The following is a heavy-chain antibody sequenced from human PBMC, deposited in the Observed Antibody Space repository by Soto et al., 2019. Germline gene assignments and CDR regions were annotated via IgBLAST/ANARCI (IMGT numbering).Heavy chain of an antibody. CDR1: GYTFASYG. D-gene: IGHD5-18*01. Sequence: QVQLVQSGAEVRRPGSSVKVSCKASGYTFASYGISWVRQAPGQGLEWMGWISAYNGNTNYAHKLQGRVTMTTETSTTTAYMELRSLRSDDTAVYYCARAVGYSYGFDYWGQGTLVTVSS. CDR3: ARAVGYSYGFDY. CDR2: ISAYNGNT. J-gene: IGHJ4*02. V-gene: IGHV1-18*01.